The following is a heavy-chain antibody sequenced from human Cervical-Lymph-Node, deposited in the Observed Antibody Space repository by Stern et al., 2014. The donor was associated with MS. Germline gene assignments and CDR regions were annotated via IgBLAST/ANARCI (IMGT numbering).Heavy chain of an antibody. J-gene: IGHJ4*02. CDR3: AIDTSTLVADPDY. Sequence: EVQLVESGGGLVKPGGSLRLSCAASGFTFSRYTMKWVRQAPGKGLEWVSSISTSSSYIYYADSVKGRFTISRDNAKNSLYLQMNSLRAEDTAVYYCAIDTSTLVADPDYWGQGTLVTVSS. CDR1: GFTFSRYT. V-gene: IGHV3-21*01. D-gene: IGHD6-19*01. CDR2: ISTSSSYI.